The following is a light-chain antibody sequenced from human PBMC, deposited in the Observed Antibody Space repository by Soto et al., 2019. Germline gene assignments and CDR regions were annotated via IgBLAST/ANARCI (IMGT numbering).Light chain of an antibody. CDR1: SSDVGGYNY. V-gene: IGLV2-11*01. CDR3: CSYAGSYLVV. Sequence: QPVLTQPRSVSGSPGQSVTISCTGTSSDVGGYNYVSWYQQHPGKAPKLMIYDVSKRPSGVPDRFSGSKSGNTASLTISGLQAEDEADYYCCSYAGSYLVVFGGGTKLTVL. J-gene: IGLJ2*01. CDR2: DVS.